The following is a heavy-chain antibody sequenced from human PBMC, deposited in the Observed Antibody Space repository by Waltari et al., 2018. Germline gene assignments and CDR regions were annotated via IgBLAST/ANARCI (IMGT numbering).Heavy chain of an antibody. D-gene: IGHD6-13*01. CDR3: ARVPRQQLGPIDY. V-gene: IGHV3-7*01. J-gene: IGHJ4*02. Sequence: VQLQQWGAGLLKPSETLSLTCAVYGGSFSGYYWSWIRQPPGKGLEWVANIKQDGSEKYYVDSVKGRFTISRDNSKNTLYLQMNSLRAEDTAVYYCARVPRQQLGPIDYWGQGTLVTVSS. CDR2: IKQDGSEK. CDR1: GGSFSGYY.